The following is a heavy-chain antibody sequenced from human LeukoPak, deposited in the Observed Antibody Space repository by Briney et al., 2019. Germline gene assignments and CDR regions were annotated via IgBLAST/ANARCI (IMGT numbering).Heavy chain of an antibody. CDR2: IYSAGSI. CDR1: GFTVSSNS. J-gene: IGHJ4*02. V-gene: IGHV3-53*01. D-gene: IGHD3-16*01. Sequence: GGSLRLSCTVSGFTVSSNSMSWVRQAPGKGLEWVSFIYSAGSIYYSDSVKGRFTISIDNSKNTLYLQMNSLRAEDTAVYYCERRAGAYTHPYDYWGQGTLVTVSS. CDR3: ERRAGAYTHPYDY.